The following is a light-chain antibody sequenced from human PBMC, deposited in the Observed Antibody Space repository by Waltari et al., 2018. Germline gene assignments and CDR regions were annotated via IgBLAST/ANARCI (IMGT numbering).Light chain of an antibody. CDR3: CSYAGSSTFVV. CDR2: EVS. J-gene: IGLJ2*01. V-gene: IGLV2-23*02. Sequence: QSALTQPASVSGSPGQSITISCTGTSSDVGSYQLVLWYEPHPGKAPKFMIYEVSKRPSGVSNRFSGSKSGNTASLTISGLQAEDEADYYCCSYAGSSTFVVFGGGTKLTVL. CDR1: SSDVGSYQL.